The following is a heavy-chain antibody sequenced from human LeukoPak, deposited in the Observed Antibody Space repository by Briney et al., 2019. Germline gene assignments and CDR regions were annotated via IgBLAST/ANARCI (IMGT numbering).Heavy chain of an antibody. Sequence: PSETLSLTCTVSGGSISSSSYYWGWIRQPPGKGLEWIGSIYYSGSTYYNPSLKSRVTISVDTSKNQFSLKLSSVTAADTAVYYCRIAVAGNYYYYGMDVWAKGPRSPSP. CDR2: IYYSGST. CDR3: RIAVAGNYYYYGMDV. V-gene: IGHV4-39*07. J-gene: IGHJ6*02. D-gene: IGHD6-19*01. CDR1: GGSISSSSYY.